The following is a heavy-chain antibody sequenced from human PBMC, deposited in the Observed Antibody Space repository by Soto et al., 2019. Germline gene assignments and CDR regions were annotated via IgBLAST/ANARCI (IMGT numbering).Heavy chain of an antibody. CDR1: GYTFTSYA. D-gene: IGHD4-17*01. Sequence: EASVKVSCKASGYTFTSYAMHWVRQAPGQRLEWMGWINAGNGNTKYSQKFQGRVTITRDTSASTAYMELSSLRSEDTAVYYCAREYHGDYVSSGFFYYYYYGMDVWGQGTTVTVSS. V-gene: IGHV1-3*01. J-gene: IGHJ6*02. CDR3: AREYHGDYVSSGFFYYYYYGMDV. CDR2: INAGNGNT.